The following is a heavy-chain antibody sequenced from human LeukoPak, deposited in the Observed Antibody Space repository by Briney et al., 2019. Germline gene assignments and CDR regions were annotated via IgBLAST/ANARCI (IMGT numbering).Heavy chain of an antibody. CDR3: ARVRTTGSYYGMDV. J-gene: IGHJ6*02. V-gene: IGHV3-48*04. D-gene: IGHD3-10*01. Sequence: GGSLRLSCAASGFTFSSYTMNWVRQPPGKGLEWVSNIGTSSTTIYYADSVKGRFTISRDNAQNSLNLQMNSLRPEDTAMYYCARVRTTGSYYGMDVWGQGTTVTVCS. CDR2: IGTSSTTI. CDR1: GFTFSSYT.